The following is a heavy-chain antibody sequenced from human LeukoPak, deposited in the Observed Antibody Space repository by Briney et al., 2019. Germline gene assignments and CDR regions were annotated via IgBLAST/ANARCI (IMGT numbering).Heavy chain of an antibody. CDR1: GFTFSDYY. V-gene: IGHV3-11*01. D-gene: IGHD2-21*01. CDR2: ISSSGSTI. J-gene: IGHJ4*02. Sequence: PGGSLRLSCAASGFTFSDYYMSWIRQAPGKGLAWVSYISSSGSTIYYADSVKGRFTISGDNAKNSLYLQMNSLRAEDTAVYYCARDPGAYSSYFDYWGQGTLVTVSS. CDR3: ARDPGAYSSYFDY.